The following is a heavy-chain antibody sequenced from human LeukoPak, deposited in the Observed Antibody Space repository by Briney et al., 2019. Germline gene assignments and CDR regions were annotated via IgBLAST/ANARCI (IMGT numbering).Heavy chain of an antibody. CDR3: ARVPIFGVVIMRRDDY. J-gene: IGHJ4*02. Sequence: ASVKVSCKPSGYTFTGFYMHWVRQAPGQGLEWMGWINPDSGDTNYAQKFQGRVTMARDTSVSTVYMELSRLTSDDTAVYYCARVPIFGVVIMRRDDYWGQGTLVTVSS. CDR1: GYTFTGFY. V-gene: IGHV1-2*02. CDR2: INPDSGDT. D-gene: IGHD3-3*01.